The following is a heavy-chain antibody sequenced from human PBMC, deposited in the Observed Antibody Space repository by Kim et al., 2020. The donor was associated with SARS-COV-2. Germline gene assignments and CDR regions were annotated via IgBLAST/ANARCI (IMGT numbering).Heavy chain of an antibody. CDR1: GYTFTGYY. V-gene: IGHV1-2*06. CDR3: ARPTTVTNYYYYGMDV. D-gene: IGHD4-17*01. CDR2: INPNSGGT. Sequence: ASVKVSCKASGYTFTGYYMHWVRQAPGQGLEWMGRINPNSGGTNYAQKFQGRVTMTRDTSISTAYMELSRLRSDDTAVYYCARPTTVTNYYYYGMDVWGQGPTVTVSS. J-gene: IGHJ6*02.